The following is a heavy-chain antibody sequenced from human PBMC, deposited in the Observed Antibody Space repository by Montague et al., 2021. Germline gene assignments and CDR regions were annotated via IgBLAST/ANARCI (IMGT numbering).Heavy chain of an antibody. V-gene: IGHV4-34*01. CDR2: INHSGST. CDR1: GGSFSGYY. CDR3: ARGGGFMVRGVTGCMDV. J-gene: IGHJ6*02. Sequence: SETLSLTCAVYGGSFSGYYWSWIRQPPAAGLEWKWEINHSGSTNYNPSLKSQGTISIETAKNQFSLKLSSVTAADTAVSYCARGGGFMVRGVTGCMDVWGQGTTVTVSS. D-gene: IGHD3-10*01.